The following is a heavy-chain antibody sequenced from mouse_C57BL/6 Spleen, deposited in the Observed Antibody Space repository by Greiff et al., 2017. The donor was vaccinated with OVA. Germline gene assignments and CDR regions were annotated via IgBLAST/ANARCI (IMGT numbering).Heavy chain of an antibody. CDR3: ARATTVVVDY. J-gene: IGHJ2*01. Sequence: VQLQQSGAELAKPGASVKLSCKASGYTFTSYWMHWVKQRPGQGLEWIGYINPSSGYTKYNQKFKDKATVTADKSSSTAYMQLSSLTYEDSAVYYCARATTVVVDYWGQGTTLTVSS. CDR2: INPSSGYT. CDR1: GYTFTSYW. V-gene: IGHV1-7*01. D-gene: IGHD1-1*01.